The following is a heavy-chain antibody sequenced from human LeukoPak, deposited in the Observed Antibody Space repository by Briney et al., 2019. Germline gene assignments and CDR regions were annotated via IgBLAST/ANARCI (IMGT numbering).Heavy chain of an antibody. V-gene: IGHV1-46*01. D-gene: IGHD3/OR15-3a*01. CDR3: ARGIRDWPPLGY. Sequence: ASVKVSCKASGYTFTGYYMHWVRQAPGQGLEWMGWINPSGGSTSYAQKFQGRVTMTRDTSTSTVYMELSSLRSEDTAVYYCARGIRDWPPLGYWGQGTLVTVSS. J-gene: IGHJ4*02. CDR2: INPSGGST. CDR1: GYTFTGYY.